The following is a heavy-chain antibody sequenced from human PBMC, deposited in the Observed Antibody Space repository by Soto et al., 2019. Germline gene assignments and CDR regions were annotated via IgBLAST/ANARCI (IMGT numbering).Heavy chain of an antibody. D-gene: IGHD4-17*01. CDR3: ANYGDYYYGMDV. V-gene: IGHV3-30*18. Sequence: QVQLVESGGGVVQPGRSLRLSCAASGFTFSSYGMHWVRQAPGKGLEWVAVISYDGSNKYYADSVKGRFTISRDNSKNTLYLQMTSLRAEDTAVYYCANYGDYYYGMDVWGQGTTVTVSS. J-gene: IGHJ6*02. CDR1: GFTFSSYG. CDR2: ISYDGSNK.